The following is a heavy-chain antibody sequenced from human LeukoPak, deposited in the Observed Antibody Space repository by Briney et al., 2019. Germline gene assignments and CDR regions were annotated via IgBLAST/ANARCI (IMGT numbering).Heavy chain of an antibody. CDR1: GFTFGDYA. D-gene: IGHD3-16*02. V-gene: IGHV3-23*01. CDR3: AKDDYVWGSDRPPFDY. J-gene: IGHJ4*02. Sequence: GGSLRLSCTASGFTFGDYAMSWFRQAPGKGLEWVSVISGSGRTTYYADSVKGRFTISRDNSENTLYLQMNSLRAEDTAMYYCAKDDYVWGSDRPPFDYWGQGTLVTVSS. CDR2: ISGSGRTT.